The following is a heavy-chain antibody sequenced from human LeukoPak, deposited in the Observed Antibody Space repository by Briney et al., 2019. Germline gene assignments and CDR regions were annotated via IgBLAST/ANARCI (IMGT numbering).Heavy chain of an antibody. CDR3: AREALTMVRGRNAFDI. J-gene: IGHJ3*02. CDR1: GDSDSSDDYY. V-gene: IGHV4-30-2*01. CDR2: IYHGGST. Sequence: PSETLSLTCTVSGDSDSSDDYYYTWTRQTPGKGLEWIGYIYHGGSTYYTPSLKSRVTISLDRSKNQFSLKLSSVTVADTAVYYCAREALTMVRGRNAFDIWGQGTMVTVSS. D-gene: IGHD3-10*01.